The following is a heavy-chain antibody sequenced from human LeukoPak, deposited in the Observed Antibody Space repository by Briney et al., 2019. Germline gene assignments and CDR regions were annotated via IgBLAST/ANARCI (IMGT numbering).Heavy chain of an antibody. CDR3: ARVVASTSIDS. V-gene: IGHV4-38-2*02. D-gene: IGHD2-15*01. CDR2: FYHGGST. J-gene: IGHJ4*02. CDR1: GYSISTGYY. Sequence: PSETLSLTCTVSGYSISTGYYWDWIRQPPGKGLEWIGTFYHGGSTYYNPSLKSRVTISVDPSKNRFSLKLTSVTAADTAVYYCARVVASTSIDSWGQGTLVTVSS.